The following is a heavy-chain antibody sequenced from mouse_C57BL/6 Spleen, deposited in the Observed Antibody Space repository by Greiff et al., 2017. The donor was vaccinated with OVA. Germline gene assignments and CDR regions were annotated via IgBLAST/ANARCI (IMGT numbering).Heavy chain of an antibody. J-gene: IGHJ4*01. D-gene: IGHD2-5*01. CDR3: ARSNYVGAMDY. V-gene: IGHV1-61*01. CDR2: IYPSDSET. CDR1: GYTFTSYW. Sequence: QVQLQQPGAELVRPGSSVKLSCKASGYTFTSYWMDWVKQRPGQGLEWIGNIYPSDSETHYNQKFKDKATLTVDKSSSTAYMQLSSLTSEDSAVYYCARSNYVGAMDYWGQGTSVTVAS.